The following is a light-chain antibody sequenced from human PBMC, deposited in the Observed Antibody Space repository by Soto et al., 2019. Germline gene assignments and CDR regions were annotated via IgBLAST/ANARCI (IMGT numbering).Light chain of an antibody. Sequence: EIVMTQSPATLSVSPGERATLSCRASQSVSSNLAWYQQKPGQAPRLLIYGASTRATGIPARFSGSGSGTEFTLTISSLQSEDFATYYCQQYNGYSTWTFGQGTRVETK. J-gene: IGKJ1*01. V-gene: IGKV3-15*01. CDR1: QSVSSN. CDR3: QQYNGYSTWT. CDR2: GAS.